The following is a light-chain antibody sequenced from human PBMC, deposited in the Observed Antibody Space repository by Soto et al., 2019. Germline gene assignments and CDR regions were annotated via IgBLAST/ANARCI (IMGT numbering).Light chain of an antibody. CDR2: AAS. CDR1: QSISSY. Sequence: DIQMTQSPSSLSASVGDRVTISCRASQSISSYLNWYQQKPGKAPKLLIYAASSLQGGLPSRFSGSGSETDFTLTISSLQPEDFATYYCQQRYNTPLTFGGGTKVDIK. CDR3: QQRYNTPLT. V-gene: IGKV1-39*01. J-gene: IGKJ4*01.